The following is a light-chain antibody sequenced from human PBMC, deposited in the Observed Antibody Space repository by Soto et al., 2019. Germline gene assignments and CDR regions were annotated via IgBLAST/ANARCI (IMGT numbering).Light chain of an antibody. V-gene: IGKV3-20*01. Sequence: EIVLTQSPGTLSLSPGESGTLSCRASQSLGTNFLAWFQQKPGQAPRLLIYGASTRATGIPDRFSGSGSGTYVTLTITRLEPEDSAVYYCQHYGVSPRTFGQGTKVQIK. CDR2: GAS. J-gene: IGKJ1*01. CDR3: QHYGVSPRT. CDR1: QSLGTNF.